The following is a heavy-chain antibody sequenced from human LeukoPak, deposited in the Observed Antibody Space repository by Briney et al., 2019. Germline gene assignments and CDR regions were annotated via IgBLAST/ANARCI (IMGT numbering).Heavy chain of an antibody. J-gene: IGHJ5*02. CDR2: IYSSGST. Sequence: GGSLRLSCGASGFTNYMSRVRQAPERGLEWVSVIYSSGSTYYADSVRGRFTISRDKTKNTLFLQMNSLRVEDTAVYYCARDLLEPEMAAWGLGTLVTVSS. CDR3: ARDLLEPEMAA. CDR1: GFTNY. V-gene: IGHV3-53*01. D-gene: IGHD5-24*01.